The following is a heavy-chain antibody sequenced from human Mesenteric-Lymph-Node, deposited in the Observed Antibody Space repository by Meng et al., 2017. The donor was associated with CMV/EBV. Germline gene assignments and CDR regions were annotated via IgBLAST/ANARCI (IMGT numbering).Heavy chain of an antibody. CDR2: INHSGST. D-gene: IGHD3-3*01. J-gene: IGHJ5*02. Sequence: SQTLSLTCAVYGGSFSGYYWSWIRQPPGKGLEWIGEINHSGSTNYNPSLKSRVTISVDTSKNQFSLKLSSVTAADTAVYYCARRLLRFLEVTPITGGWFDPWGQGTLVTV. CDR3: ARRLLRFLEVTPITGGWFDP. CDR1: GGSFSGYY. V-gene: IGHV4-34*01.